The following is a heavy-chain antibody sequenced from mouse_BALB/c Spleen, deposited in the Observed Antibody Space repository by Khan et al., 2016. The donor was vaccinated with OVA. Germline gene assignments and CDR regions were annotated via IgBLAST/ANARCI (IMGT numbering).Heavy chain of an antibody. CDR1: GYIFTNYW. Sequence: QVQLKQSGAELVRPGASVKLSCKTSGYIFTNYWIHWVKQRSGQGLEWIARIYPGTDNSYYNEKLKDRATLTADKSSSTVYMQLSSLKSEDSAVNFCAREEALYYFDYWGQGTTLTVSS. J-gene: IGHJ2*01. V-gene: IGHV1-76*01. CDR3: AREEALYYFDY. CDR2: IYPGTDNS. D-gene: IGHD3-2*02.